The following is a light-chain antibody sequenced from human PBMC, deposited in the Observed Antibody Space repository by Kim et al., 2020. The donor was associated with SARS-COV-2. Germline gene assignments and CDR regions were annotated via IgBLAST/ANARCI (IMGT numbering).Light chain of an antibody. CDR1: QSVSSN. CDR3: QQYDSWPRT. CDR2: GAS. V-gene: IGKV3-15*01. J-gene: IGKJ1*01. Sequence: VSPGERATLSCRASQSVSSNLDWYQQRPGQAPRLLIYGASTRATGIPARFSGSGAGTEFTLTISSLQSEDFVDYYCQQYDSWPRTFGQGTKVDIK.